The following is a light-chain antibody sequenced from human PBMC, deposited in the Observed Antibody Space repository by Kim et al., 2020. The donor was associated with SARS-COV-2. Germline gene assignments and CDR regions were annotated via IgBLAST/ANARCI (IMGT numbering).Light chain of an antibody. CDR2: GKN. V-gene: IGLV3-19*01. Sequence: ALGQTVRIKCQGDSHRSYYATWYQQKPGQAPIPVIYGKNNRPSGIPDRFSGSSSGNTASLTITGTQAGDEADYYCNSRDSNDYVVFGGGTKLTVL. CDR1: SHRSYY. J-gene: IGLJ2*01. CDR3: NSRDSNDYVV.